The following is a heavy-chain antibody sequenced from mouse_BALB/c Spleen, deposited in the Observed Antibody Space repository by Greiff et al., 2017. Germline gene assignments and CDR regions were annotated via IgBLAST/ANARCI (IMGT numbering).Heavy chain of an antibody. CDR3: ARQGGITRYFDV. CDR1: GFTFSSYA. CDR2: ISSGGSYT. Sequence: DVHLVESGGGLVKPGGSLKLSCAASGFTFSSYAMSWVRQTPEKRLEWVATISSGGSYTYYPDSVKGRFTISRDNAKNTLYLQMSSLRSEDTAMYYCARQGGITRYFDVWGAGTTVTVSS. J-gene: IGHJ1*01. D-gene: IGHD2-4*01. V-gene: IGHV5-9-3*01.